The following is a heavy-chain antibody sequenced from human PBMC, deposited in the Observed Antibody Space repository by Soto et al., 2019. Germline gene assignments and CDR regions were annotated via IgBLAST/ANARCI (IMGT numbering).Heavy chain of an antibody. CDR3: ALQQAVAGTTNWFDP. J-gene: IGHJ5*02. CDR2: ISGSGGST. D-gene: IGHD6-19*01. V-gene: IGHV3-23*01. CDR1: GFTFSTYA. Sequence: PGGSLRLSCAASGFTFSTYAMSWVRQAPGKGLEWVSAISGSGGSTYYADSVKGRFTISRDNSKNTLYLQMNSLRAEDTAVYYCALQQAVAGTTNWFDPWGQGTLVTVSS.